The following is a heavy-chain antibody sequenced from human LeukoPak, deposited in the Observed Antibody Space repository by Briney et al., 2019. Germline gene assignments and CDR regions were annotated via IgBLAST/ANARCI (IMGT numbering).Heavy chain of an antibody. J-gene: IGHJ4*02. D-gene: IGHD3-22*01. CDR2: IYYSGST. CDR1: GGSISSYY. Sequence: SETLSLTCTVSGGSISSYYWSWIRQPPGKGLEWIGYIYYSGSTNYNPSLKSRVTISVDTSKNQFSLKLSFVTAADTAVYYCARVYYDSSGYYYYFDYWGQGTLVTVSS. V-gene: IGHV4-59*01. CDR3: ARVYYDSSGYYYYFDY.